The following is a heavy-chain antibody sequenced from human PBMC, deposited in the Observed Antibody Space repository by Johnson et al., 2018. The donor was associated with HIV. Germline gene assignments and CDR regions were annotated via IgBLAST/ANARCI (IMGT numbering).Heavy chain of an antibody. J-gene: IGHJ3*02. CDR1: GFTFSSYA. Sequence: VQLVESGGGVVQPGRSLRLSCAASGFTFSSYAMHWVRQAPGKGLEWVSGISWNSANIGHADSVKGRFTISRDNAKNSLYLQMNSLRAEDTAVYYCARESLPGYSSSNDAFDIWGQGTMVTVSS. CDR3: ARESLPGYSSSNDAFDI. CDR2: ISWNSANI. V-gene: IGHV3-9*01. D-gene: IGHD6-13*01.